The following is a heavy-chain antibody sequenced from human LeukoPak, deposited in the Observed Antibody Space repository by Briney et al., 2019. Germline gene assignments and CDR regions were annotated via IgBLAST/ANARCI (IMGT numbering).Heavy chain of an antibody. J-gene: IGHJ3*02. CDR2: ISSDGGRT. V-gene: IGHV3-43*02. Sequence: GGSLRLSCAASGFTFDDYAMHWVRPAPRKGLEWVSLISSDGGRTSYADSVKGRFTVSRDNSKNSLFLQMNSLRDEDTAVYYCARDVSFAFDIWGQGIMVTVSS. CDR1: GFTFDDYA. CDR3: ARDVSFAFDI.